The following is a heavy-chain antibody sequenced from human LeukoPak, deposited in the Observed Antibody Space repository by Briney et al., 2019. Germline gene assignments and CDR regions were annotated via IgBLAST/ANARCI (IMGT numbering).Heavy chain of an antibody. Sequence: SETLSLTCTVSGGSITSGGYFWGWIRQPPGKGLEWIGSIYYIGSPYYNPFLKSRVTISLDTSKNQLSLKLSSVTAADTAVYYCAKEQFLRYFDRNGYYFDHWGQGTLVTVSS. CDR3: AKEQFLRYFDRNGYYFDH. D-gene: IGHD3-9*01. CDR1: GGSITSGGYF. J-gene: IGHJ4*02. V-gene: IGHV4-39*02. CDR2: IYYIGSP.